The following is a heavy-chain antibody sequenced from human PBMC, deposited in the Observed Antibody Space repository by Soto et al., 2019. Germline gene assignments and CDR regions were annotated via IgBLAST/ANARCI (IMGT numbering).Heavy chain of an antibody. D-gene: IGHD3-10*01. V-gene: IGHV1-46*01. CDR3: ARDLPRDLVRGSFDI. J-gene: IGHJ3*02. Sequence: QAQLVQSGAEVKKPGASANISCKASGYTFTRYNIHWVRQAAGQGLEWMGIIDTRGGSADYTQRFQGRGTMTRDTSTGTVYMELSSLGSEDTAVYYCARDLPRDLVRGSFDIWGQGTMVTVSS. CDR2: IDTRGGSA. CDR1: GYTFTRYN.